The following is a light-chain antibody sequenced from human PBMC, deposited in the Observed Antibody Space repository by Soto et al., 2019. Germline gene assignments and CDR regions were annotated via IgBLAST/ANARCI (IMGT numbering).Light chain of an antibody. CDR3: CSYTSSTTWV. CDR2: DVG. J-gene: IGLJ3*02. CDR1: SSDVGGYNY. V-gene: IGLV2-14*03. Sequence: QSVLTQPASVSGSPGQSITISCTGTSSDVGGYNYVSWYQQHPGKAPKRMLYDVGSRPSGVSNRFSGSKSGNTASLTISGLQSEDEADYYCCSYTSSTTWVFGGGTQLTVL.